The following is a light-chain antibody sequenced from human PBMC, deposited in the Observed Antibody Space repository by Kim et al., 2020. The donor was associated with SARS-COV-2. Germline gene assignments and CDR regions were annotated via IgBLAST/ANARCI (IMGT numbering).Light chain of an antibody. CDR1: QGISDW. J-gene: IGKJ1*01. CDR2: KAS. Sequence: DIQMTQSPSTLSASVGDRVTITCRASQGISDWLAWYQQTPGKAPKLLIYKASTLESGVPSRFSGSGSGTEFTLTISSLQPDDIATYYCQQYYSYSVTFGQGTKVDIK. CDR3: QQYYSYSVT. V-gene: IGKV1-5*03.